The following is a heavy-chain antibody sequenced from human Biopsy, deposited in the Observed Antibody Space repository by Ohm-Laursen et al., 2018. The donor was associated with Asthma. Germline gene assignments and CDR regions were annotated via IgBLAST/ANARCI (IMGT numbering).Heavy chain of an antibody. CDR1: GYNFISFA. D-gene: IGHD3-9*01. CDR2: VNTGNGDT. V-gene: IGHV1-3*04. Sequence: ATVKVSCKASGYNFISFAIHWVRQAPGQRLEWMGWVNTGNGDTKYSQKFQGRVTITRDTSASTAYMELRSLRSEDTATYYCARTYYDFLTGQVKDVFGVWGQGTMVTVSS. J-gene: IGHJ3*01. CDR3: ARTYYDFLTGQVKDVFGV.